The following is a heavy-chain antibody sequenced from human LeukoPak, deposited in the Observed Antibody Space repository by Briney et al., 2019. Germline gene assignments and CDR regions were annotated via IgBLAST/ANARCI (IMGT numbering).Heavy chain of an antibody. CDR2: IYYSGST. CDR3: ARDHMLRGVDY. Sequence: SETLSLTCTVSGVSISSSNSYWGWIRQPPGKGLEWIGSIYYSGSTYYNPSLKSRVTISVDTSKNQFSLKLTSVTAADTAVYYCARDHMLRGVDYWGQGTLVTVSS. V-gene: IGHV4-39*07. D-gene: IGHD3-10*01. CDR1: GVSISSSNSY. J-gene: IGHJ4*02.